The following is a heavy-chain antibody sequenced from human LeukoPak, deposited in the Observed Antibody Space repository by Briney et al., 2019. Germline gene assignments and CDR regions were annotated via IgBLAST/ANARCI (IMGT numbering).Heavy chain of an antibody. CDR3: ARVNTDHYYYYMDV. V-gene: IGHV4-38-2*02. CDR1: GGSISSGYY. CDR2: IYHSGST. Sequence: NPSETLSLTCTVSGGSISSGYYWGWIRQPPGKGLEWIGSIYHSGSTYYNPSLKSRVTISVDTSKNQFSLKLSSVTAADTAVYYCARVNTDHYYYYMDVWGKGTTVTVSS. D-gene: IGHD4-17*01. J-gene: IGHJ6*03.